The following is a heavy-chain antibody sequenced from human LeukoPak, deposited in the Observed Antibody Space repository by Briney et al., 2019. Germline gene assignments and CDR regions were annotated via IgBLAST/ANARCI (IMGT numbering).Heavy chain of an antibody. CDR1: GYSISSGYY. CDR3: ASADYSSTWSHDYYYIDV. V-gene: IGHV4-38-2*02. D-gene: IGHD6-13*01. J-gene: IGHJ6*03. CDR2: VYHIGST. Sequence: SETLSPTRTVSGYSISSGYYWGWIRQPPGKGLEWIGRVYHIGSTSYNRSPKSRVPIAVDPPKNQFSLKRGPVTAPAPPFYYGASADYSSTWSHDYYYIDVWAKGTTVRVSS.